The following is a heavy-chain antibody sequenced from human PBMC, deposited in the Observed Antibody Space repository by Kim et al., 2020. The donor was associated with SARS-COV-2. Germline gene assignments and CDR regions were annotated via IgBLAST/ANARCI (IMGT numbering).Heavy chain of an antibody. D-gene: IGHD2-15*01. Sequence: SVKVSCKASGGTFSSYAISWVRQAPGQGLEWMGGINPIFGTSHYAQKFQGRVTITADESTSTAYMELSSLRSEDTAVYYCARDFVVVVVAATSPHYYYGMDVWGQGTTVTVSS. CDR2: INPIFGTS. CDR1: GGTFSSYA. V-gene: IGHV1-69*13. J-gene: IGHJ6*02. CDR3: ARDFVVVVVAATSPHYYYGMDV.